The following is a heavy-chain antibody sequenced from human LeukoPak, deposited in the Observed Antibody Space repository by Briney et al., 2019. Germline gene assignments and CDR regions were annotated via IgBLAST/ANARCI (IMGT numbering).Heavy chain of an antibody. J-gene: IGHJ4*02. D-gene: IGHD5-12*01. CDR1: ELTFSNPW. V-gene: IGHV3-15*01. CDR2: IKSKTDGGTT. CDR3: TTLPTTFDY. Sequence: GGSLNLSGEALELTFSNPWMTWFRKAPGKGLDWVGRIKSKTDGGTTDYAAPVKGRFTISRDDSKNALYLQMNSLKTEDTAVYYCTTLPTTFDYWGQGTLVTVSS.